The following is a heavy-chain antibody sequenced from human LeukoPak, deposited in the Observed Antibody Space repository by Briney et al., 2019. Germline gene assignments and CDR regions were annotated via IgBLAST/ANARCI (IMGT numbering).Heavy chain of an antibody. CDR1: GGTFRSAA. J-gene: IGHJ4*02. CDR3: TRDDHQGSATFNY. V-gene: IGHV1-69*13. CDR2: IILMFGTT. D-gene: IGHD3-10*01. Sequence: SVKVSCKASGGTFRSAAMSWVRQAPGQGLEWVGHIILMFGTTTYAQKFQGRVTITADESTRTVHMELNSLTSDDTAIYYCTRDDHQGSATFNYWGQGTLVIVSS.